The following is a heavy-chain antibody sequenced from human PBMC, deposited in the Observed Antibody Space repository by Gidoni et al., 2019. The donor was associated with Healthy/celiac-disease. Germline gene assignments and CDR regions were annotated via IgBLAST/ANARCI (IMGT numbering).Heavy chain of an antibody. J-gene: IGHJ5*02. CDR3: ARERVGLVLRPRGWFDP. CDR1: GYTFTSYA. CDR2: INAGNGNT. D-gene: IGHD3-3*01. Sequence: QVQLVQSGAEVKKPGASVKVSCKASGYTFTSYAMHWVRQAPGQRLEWMGWINAGNGNTKYSQKFQGRVTITRDTSARTAYMELSSLRSEDTAVYYCARERVGLVLRPRGWFDPWGQGTLVTVSS. V-gene: IGHV1-3*01.